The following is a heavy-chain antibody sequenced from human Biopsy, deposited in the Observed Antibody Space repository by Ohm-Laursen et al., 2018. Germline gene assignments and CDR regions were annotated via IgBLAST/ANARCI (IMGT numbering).Heavy chain of an antibody. J-gene: IGHJ6*02. Sequence: QTLSLTCAVYGGFFSGYYWSWIRQHPGKGLEWIGEINHSGSTNYNPSLKSRLTMSVDTSKKQFSLKLTSVTAADTAVYYCARDRIAYCTATSCDNFGLDVWGQGTTVTVSS. CDR1: GGFFSGYY. CDR3: ARDRIAYCTATSCDNFGLDV. D-gene: IGHD2-8*02. V-gene: IGHV4-34*01. CDR2: INHSGST.